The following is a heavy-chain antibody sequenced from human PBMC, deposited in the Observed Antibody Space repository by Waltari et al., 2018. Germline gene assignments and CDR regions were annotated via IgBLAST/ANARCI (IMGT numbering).Heavy chain of an antibody. V-gene: IGHV4-59*01. CDR1: GGSISSYY. J-gene: IGHJ3*02. CDR3: ARAPYYYDSSGGDAFDI. CDR2: IYYSGST. Sequence: QVQLQESGPGLVKPSETLSLTCTVSGGSISSYYWSWIRQPPGKGLEWIGYIYYSGSTNSNPSREGRVTISVDTSKNQFSLKLSSVTAADTAVYYCARAPYYYDSSGGDAFDIWGQGTMVTVSS. D-gene: IGHD3-22*01.